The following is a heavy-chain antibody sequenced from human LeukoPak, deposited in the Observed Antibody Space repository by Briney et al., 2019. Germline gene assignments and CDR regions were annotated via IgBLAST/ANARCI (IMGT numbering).Heavy chain of an antibody. CDR2: IVPIFGKT. J-gene: IGHJ4*02. Sequence: SVKVSCKASGDPFGSYALSWVRQAPGQGLEWVGGIVPIFGKTTYAQKFQGRLAITTDESTSTTYMELSSLTSADTAVYYCARGQEGIMWFFDNWGQGTLVTVSS. V-gene: IGHV1-69*05. D-gene: IGHD2-21*01. CDR3: ARGQEGIMWFFDN. CDR1: GDPFGSYA.